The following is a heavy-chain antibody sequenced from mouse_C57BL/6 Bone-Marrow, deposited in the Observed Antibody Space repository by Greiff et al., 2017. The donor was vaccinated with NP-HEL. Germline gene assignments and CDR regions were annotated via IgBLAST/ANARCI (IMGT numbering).Heavy chain of an antibody. CDR3: ARGGDDYFYYAMDY. V-gene: IGHV5-4*01. D-gene: IGHD2-4*01. Sequence: EVQRVESGGGLVKPGGSLKLSCAASGFTFRSYAMSWVRPTPEKRLAWVATISDGGSYTYYPDNVKGRFTISRDNAKNNLYLQMSHLKSEDTAMYYCARGGDDYFYYAMDYWGQGTSVTVSS. CDR1: GFTFRSYA. J-gene: IGHJ4*01. CDR2: ISDGGSYT.